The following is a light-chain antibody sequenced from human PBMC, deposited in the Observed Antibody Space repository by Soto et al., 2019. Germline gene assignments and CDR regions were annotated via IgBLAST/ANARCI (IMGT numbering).Light chain of an antibody. CDR2: EVR. Sequence: SVLTQAAAVSGSLGQSITISCTGSGSDVGEYNYVSWHQQHPDKAPKLMIYEVRNRPSGVSNRCSGSKSGNTASLAIAGLQAEDEADYYCSSYTSTSTLYVFGTGTKVTVL. V-gene: IGLV2-14*01. CDR3: SSYTSTSTLYV. CDR1: GSDVGEYNY. J-gene: IGLJ1*01.